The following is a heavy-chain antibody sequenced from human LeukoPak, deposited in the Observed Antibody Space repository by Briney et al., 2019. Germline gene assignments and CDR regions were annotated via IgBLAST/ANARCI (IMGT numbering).Heavy chain of an antibody. J-gene: IGHJ4*02. D-gene: IGHD4/OR15-4a*01. CDR2: IYGADTI. V-gene: IGHV3-66*01. Sequence: GGALTLSCADSGCTISSSYMIWVRQVPGRGREWVSCIYGADTIYYADFVKDRFTISRDSNRNILYLQMNSLRADDTAVYYCARGARGAYFDYWGQRTLVTGSS. CDR1: GCTISSSY. CDR3: ARGARGAYFDY.